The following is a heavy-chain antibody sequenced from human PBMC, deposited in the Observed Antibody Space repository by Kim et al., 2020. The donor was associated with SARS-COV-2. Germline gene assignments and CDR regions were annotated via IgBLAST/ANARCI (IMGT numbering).Heavy chain of an antibody. Sequence: ISDSGVRTHYADSVKGRFTSSRDNSKSTLFLQMNSLRAEDTAVYYCEASDYWGQGSLVTVSS. V-gene: IGHV3-23*01. CDR3: EASDY. J-gene: IGHJ4*02. CDR2: ISDSGVRT.